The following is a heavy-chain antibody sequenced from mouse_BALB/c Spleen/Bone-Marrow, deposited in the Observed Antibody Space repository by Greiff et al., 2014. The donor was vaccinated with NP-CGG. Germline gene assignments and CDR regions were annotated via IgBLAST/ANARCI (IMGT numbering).Heavy chain of an antibody. Sequence: QVQLQQSGPGLVAPSQSLSITCTVSGFSLTNYGVHWVRQPPGKGLEWLGVIWADGSTNYNSALMSRLSISKDNSKNQVFFKMNRLQTDDTAMYYCARITTATGAMDYWGQGTSVTVSS. V-gene: IGHV2-9*02. CDR1: GFSLTNYG. CDR2: IWADGST. CDR3: ARITTATGAMDY. J-gene: IGHJ4*01. D-gene: IGHD1-2*01.